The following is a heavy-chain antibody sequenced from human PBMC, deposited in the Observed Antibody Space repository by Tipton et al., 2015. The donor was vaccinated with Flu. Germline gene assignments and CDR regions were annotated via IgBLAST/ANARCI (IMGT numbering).Heavy chain of an antibody. Sequence: TLSLTCTVSGGSISSGGYFWTWIRQHPGKGLEWIAYIFKSGTTYYNPSLKSRATISTDTSRKQFSLRLSSVTAADTAVYYCAATGLVRGAFDYWGQGRLVTVSS. J-gene: IGHJ4*02. CDR1: GGSISSGGYF. CDR3: AATGLVRGAFDY. D-gene: IGHD3-10*01. V-gene: IGHV4-31*03. CDR2: IFKSGTT.